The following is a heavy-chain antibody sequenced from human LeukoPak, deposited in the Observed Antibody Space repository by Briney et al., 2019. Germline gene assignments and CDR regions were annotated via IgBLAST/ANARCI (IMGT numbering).Heavy chain of an antibody. CDR1: GFTVSSNY. CDR2: IYSGGST. J-gene: IGHJ4*02. CDR3: ARGGASGWVDY. V-gene: IGHV3-53*01. D-gene: IGHD6-19*01. Sequence: GGSLRLSCAASGFTVSSNYMSWVRQAPGKGPEWVSVIYSGGSTYYTDSVKGRFTISRDNSKNTLYLQMNSLRAEDTAVYYCARGGASGWVDYWGQGTLVTVSS.